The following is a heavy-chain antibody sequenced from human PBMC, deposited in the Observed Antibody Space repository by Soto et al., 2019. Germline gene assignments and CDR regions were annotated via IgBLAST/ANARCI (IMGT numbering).Heavy chain of an antibody. D-gene: IGHD2-21*02. V-gene: IGHV4-59*01. CDR1: DGLTGQDH. CDR3: ARDLWGYCGTDCYPLDV. Sequence: SKARSDRSTGSDGLTGQDHSIASRPLLGKGLEWIGYMYNTGSTVYNPSFKSRVTISVDTSKNQFSLKLNSVTAADTAVYYCARDLWGYCGTDCYPLDVWGQGTTVTVS. CDR2: MYNTGST. J-gene: IGHJ6*02.